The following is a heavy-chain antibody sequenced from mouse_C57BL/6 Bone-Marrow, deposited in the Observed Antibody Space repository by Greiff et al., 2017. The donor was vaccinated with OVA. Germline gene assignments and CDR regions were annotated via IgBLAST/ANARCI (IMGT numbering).Heavy chain of an antibody. CDR2: ISSGGSYT. V-gene: IGHV5-6*02. CDR1: GFTFSSYG. J-gene: IGHJ4*01. CDR3: ARSMITPYYYAMDY. Sequence: DVKLQESGGDLVKPGGSLKLSCAASGFTFSSYGMSWVRQTPDKRLEWVATISSGGSYTYYPDSVKGRFTISRDNAKNTLYLQMSSLKSEDTAMYYCARSMITPYYYAMDYWGQGTSVTVSS. D-gene: IGHD2-4*01.